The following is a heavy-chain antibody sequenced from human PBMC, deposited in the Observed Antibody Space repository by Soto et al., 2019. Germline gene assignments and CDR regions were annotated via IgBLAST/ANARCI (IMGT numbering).Heavy chain of an antibody. J-gene: IGHJ4*02. Sequence: GSLRLSCAASGFTFSSYSMNWVRQAPGKGLEWVSSISSSSSYIYYADSVRGRFTISRDNAKNSLYLQMNSLRAEDTAVYYCASGYDLSVIDYWGQGTLVTVSS. CDR1: GFTFSSYS. V-gene: IGHV3-21*01. CDR3: ASGYDLSVIDY. CDR2: ISSSSSYI. D-gene: IGHD5-12*01.